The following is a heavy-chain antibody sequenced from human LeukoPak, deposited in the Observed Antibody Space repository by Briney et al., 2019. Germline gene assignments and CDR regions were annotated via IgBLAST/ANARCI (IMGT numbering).Heavy chain of an antibody. V-gene: IGHV4-59*08. CDR1: GGSISSYY. Sequence: SETLFLTCTVSGGSISSYYWSWIRQPPGKGLEWIGYIYDSGSTNYNPSLKSRVTISVDTSKNQFSLKLSSVTAADTAVYYCATRDSSSLKVDYWGQGTLVTVSS. CDR3: ATRDSSSLKVDY. CDR2: IYDSGST. J-gene: IGHJ4*02. D-gene: IGHD6-13*01.